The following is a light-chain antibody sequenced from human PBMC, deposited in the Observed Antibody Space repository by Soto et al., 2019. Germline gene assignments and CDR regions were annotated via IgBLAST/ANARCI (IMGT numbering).Light chain of an antibody. V-gene: IGKV3-20*01. CDR3: QQYATSPRT. J-gene: IGKJ1*01. Sequence: EILMTQSPDTLSVSAGESGTLSCRASQRVYSNLAWYQQRPGQAPRLLIYGASTRATGIPDRFSGSGSGTDFTLTISRLEPEDFAVYSCQQYATSPRTFGQGTKVDIK. CDR1: QRVYSN. CDR2: GAS.